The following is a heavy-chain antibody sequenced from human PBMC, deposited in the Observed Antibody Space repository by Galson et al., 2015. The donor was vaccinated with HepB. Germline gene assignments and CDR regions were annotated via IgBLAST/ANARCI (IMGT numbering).Heavy chain of an antibody. CDR2: ISSSSSTI. D-gene: IGHD3-3*01. CDR1: GFTFSTYS. V-gene: IGHV3-48*01. J-gene: IGHJ6*03. Sequence: SLRLSCAASGFTFSTYSMNWVRQAPGKGLEWVSYISSSSSTIYYADSVKGRFTISRDNAKNSLYLQMNSLRAEDTAVYYCARSRFDFWSGYDYYMDVWGKGTTFTVSS. CDR3: ARSRFDFWSGYDYYMDV.